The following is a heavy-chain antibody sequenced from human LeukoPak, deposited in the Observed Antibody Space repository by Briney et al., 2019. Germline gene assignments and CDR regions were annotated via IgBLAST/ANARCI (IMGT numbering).Heavy chain of an antibody. D-gene: IGHD2-8*02. J-gene: IGHJ4*02. CDR1: GFTFSSYA. V-gene: IGHV3-30*04. CDR2: ISYDGSNK. CDR3: ARGVWSSDY. Sequence: PGGSLRLSCAASGFTFSSYAMHWVRQAPGKGLEWVAVISYDGSNKYYADSVKGRFTISRDNSKNTLYLQMNSLRAEDTAVYYCARGVWSSDYWGQGTLVTVSS.